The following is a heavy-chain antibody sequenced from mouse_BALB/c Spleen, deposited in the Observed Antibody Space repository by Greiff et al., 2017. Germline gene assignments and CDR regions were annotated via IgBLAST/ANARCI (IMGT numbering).Heavy chain of an antibody. CDR3: ARIGPGYAMDY. Sequence: QVQLQQSGAELVRPGASVTLSCKASGYTFTDYEMHWVKQTPVHGLEWIGAIDPETGGTAYNQKFKGKATLTADKSSSTAYMQLSSLTSEDSAVYYCARIGPGYAMDYWGQGTSVTVSS. J-gene: IGHJ4*01. CDR2: IDPETGGT. D-gene: IGHD2-14*01. V-gene: IGHV1-15*01. CDR1: GYTFTDYE.